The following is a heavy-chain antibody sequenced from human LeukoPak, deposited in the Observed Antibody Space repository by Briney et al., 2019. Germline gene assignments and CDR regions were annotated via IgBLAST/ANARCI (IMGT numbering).Heavy chain of an antibody. V-gene: IGHV3-7*01. CDR1: GFTFSSYW. J-gene: IGHJ4*02. Sequence: GGSLRLSCAASGFTFSSYWMSWVRQAPGKGLEGVANIKQDGSEKYYVDSVKGRFTISRDNAKNSLYLQMNSLRAEDTAVYYCARVSVLPYDSSGYYYFDYWGQGTLVTVS. D-gene: IGHD3-22*01. CDR2: IKQDGSEK. CDR3: ARVSVLPYDSSGYYYFDY.